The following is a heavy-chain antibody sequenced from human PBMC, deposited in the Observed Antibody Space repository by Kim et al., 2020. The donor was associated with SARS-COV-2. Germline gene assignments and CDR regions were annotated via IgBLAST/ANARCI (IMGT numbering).Heavy chain of an antibody. J-gene: IGHJ4*02. CDR3: ARDPKGRLRNNVCDY. D-gene: IGHD6-25*01. Sequence: QKFQGRVTITADESTSTAYMELSSLRSEDTAVYYCARDPKGRLRNNVCDYWGQGTLVTVSS. V-gene: IGHV1-69*01.